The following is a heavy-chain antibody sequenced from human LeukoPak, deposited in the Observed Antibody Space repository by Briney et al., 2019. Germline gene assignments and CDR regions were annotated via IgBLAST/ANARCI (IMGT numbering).Heavy chain of an antibody. CDR2: IYYSGST. D-gene: IGHD6-13*01. J-gene: IGHJ1*01. CDR3: ARHAKVRIAAAAWDFQH. CDR1: GGSISSYY. Sequence: SETLSLTCTVSGGSISSYYWSWIRQPPGKGLVWIGYIYYSGSTNYNPSLKSRVTISVDTSKNQFSLKLSSVTAADTAVYYCARHAKVRIAAAAWDFQHWGQGTLVTVSS. V-gene: IGHV4-59*08.